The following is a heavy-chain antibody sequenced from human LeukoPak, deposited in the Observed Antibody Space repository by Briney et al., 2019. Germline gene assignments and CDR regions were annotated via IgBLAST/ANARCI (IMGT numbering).Heavy chain of an antibody. V-gene: IGHV4-34*01. Sequence: SETLSLTCAVYGGSFSGYYWSWIRQPPGKGLEWIGEINHSGSTNYNPSLKSRVTISVDTSKNQFSLKLSSVTAADTAVYYCARAPAYYDILTGYNDAFDIWGQGTMVTVSS. CDR1: GGSFSGYY. J-gene: IGHJ3*02. CDR3: ARAPAYYDILTGYNDAFDI. CDR2: INHSGST. D-gene: IGHD3-9*01.